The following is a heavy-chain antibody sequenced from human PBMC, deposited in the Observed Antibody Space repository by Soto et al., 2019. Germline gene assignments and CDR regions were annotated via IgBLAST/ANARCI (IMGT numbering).Heavy chain of an antibody. CDR3: ARGYNKSSWYGY. CDR1: GGSISSGGYS. J-gene: IGHJ4*02. Sequence: QVQLQESGPGLVKPSQTLSLTCTVSGGSISSGGYSWSWIRQHPGKGLEWIGYIYYSGSTYYNPSLKSRVTISVDTSKNQYSLKLSSVTAADTAVYYCARGYNKSSWYGYWGQGTLVTVSS. CDR2: IYYSGST. V-gene: IGHV4-31*03. D-gene: IGHD6-13*01.